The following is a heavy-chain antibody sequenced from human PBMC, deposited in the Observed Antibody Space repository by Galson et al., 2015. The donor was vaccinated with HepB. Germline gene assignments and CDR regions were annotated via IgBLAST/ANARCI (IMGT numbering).Heavy chain of an antibody. CDR1: GYTFTGYY. CDR3: ARVGYGDFPFPYYYYGMDV. J-gene: IGHJ6*02. V-gene: IGHV1-2*06. CDR2: INPNSGGT. D-gene: IGHD4-17*01. Sequence: SVKVSCKASGYTFTGYYMHWVRQAPGQGLEWMGRINPNSGGTNYAQKFQGRVTMTRNTSISTAYMELSSLRSGDTAVYYCARVGYGDFPFPYYYYGMDVWGQGTTVTVSS.